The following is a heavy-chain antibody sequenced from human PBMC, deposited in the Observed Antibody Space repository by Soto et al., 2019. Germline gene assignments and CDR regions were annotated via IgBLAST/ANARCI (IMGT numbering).Heavy chain of an antibody. CDR2: IIPIFGTA. CDR1: GGTFSSYA. Sequence: SVKVSCKASGGTFSSYAISWVRQAPGQGLEWMGGIIPIFGTANYAQKFQGRVTITADKSTSTAYMELSSLRSEDTAVYYCACGDIVVVPADISWFDPWGQVTLVNVSS. V-gene: IGHV1-69*06. J-gene: IGHJ5*02. D-gene: IGHD2-2*01. CDR3: ACGDIVVVPADISWFDP.